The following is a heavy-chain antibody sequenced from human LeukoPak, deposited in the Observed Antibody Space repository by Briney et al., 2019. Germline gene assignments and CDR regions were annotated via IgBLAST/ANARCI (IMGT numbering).Heavy chain of an antibody. CDR1: GFTFSSYA. D-gene: IGHD3-22*01. CDR2: ISSSSSYI. J-gene: IGHJ4*02. CDR3: ARDGGGITMIVVPDY. Sequence: GGSLRLSCAASGFTFSSYAMSWVRQAPGKGLEWVSSISSSSSYIYYADSVKGRFTISRDNAKNSLYLQMNSLRAEDTAVYYCARDGGGITMIVVPDYWGQGTLVTVSS. V-gene: IGHV3-21*01.